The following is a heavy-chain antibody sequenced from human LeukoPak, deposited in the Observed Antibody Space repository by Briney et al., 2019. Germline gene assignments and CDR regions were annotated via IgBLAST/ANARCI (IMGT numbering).Heavy chain of an antibody. Sequence: GASVEVSCKASGYTFTGHYMHWVRQAPGQGLEWMGWINPNSGGTNYAQKFQGRVTMTRDTSISTAYMELSRLRSDDTAVYYCARDGNWNYHPFDPWGQGTLVTVSS. J-gene: IGHJ5*02. CDR3: ARDGNWNYHPFDP. V-gene: IGHV1-2*02. D-gene: IGHD1-7*01. CDR1: GYTFTGHY. CDR2: INPNSGGT.